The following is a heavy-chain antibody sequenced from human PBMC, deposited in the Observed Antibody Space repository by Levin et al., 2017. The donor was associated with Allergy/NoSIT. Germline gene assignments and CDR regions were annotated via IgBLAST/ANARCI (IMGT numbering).Heavy chain of an antibody. J-gene: IGHJ5*02. Sequence: LGESLKISCVPSGYTFTDYWIGWVRQLPGKGLEWVGIVNPADSDTRYSPSFEGHVTISADKSINTAYLQWDTLRASDTATYYCARHGPWVALGRYDTWGRGTLVTVSS. CDR2: VNPADSDT. CDR3: ARHGPWVALGRYDT. CDR1: GYTFTDYW. D-gene: IGHD2-15*01. V-gene: IGHV5-51*01.